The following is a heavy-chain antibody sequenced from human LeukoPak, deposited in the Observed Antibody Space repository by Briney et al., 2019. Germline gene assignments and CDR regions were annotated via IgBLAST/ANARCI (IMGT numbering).Heavy chain of an antibody. V-gene: IGHV4-59*01. CDR2: IYHSGST. Sequence: KSSETLSLTCSVSGRSISRYDWSWIRPPPGGGLVWTGYIYHSGSTYYNPSLRSRVSISLDTSKNQFSLKLSSVAAADTAVYYCARDGAAGGIYGYFRNWGQGTLVTVSS. CDR1: GRSISRYD. CDR3: ARDGAAGGIYGYFRN. J-gene: IGHJ4*02. D-gene: IGHD6-13*01.